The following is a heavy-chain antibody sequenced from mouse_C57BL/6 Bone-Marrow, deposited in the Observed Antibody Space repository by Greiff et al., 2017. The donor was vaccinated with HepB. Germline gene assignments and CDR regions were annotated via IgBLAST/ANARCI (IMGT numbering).Heavy chain of an antibody. D-gene: IGHD3-3*01. CDR1: GFTFSDYG. CDR2: ISSGSSTI. CDR3: ARQGGYYAMDY. V-gene: IGHV5-17*01. J-gene: IGHJ4*01. Sequence: EVQLVESGGGLVKPGGSLKLSCAASGFTFSDYGMHWVRQAPEKGLEWVAYISSGSSTIYYADTVKGRFTISRDNAKNTLFLQMTSLRAEDTAMYYCARQGGYYAMDYWGQGTSVTVSS.